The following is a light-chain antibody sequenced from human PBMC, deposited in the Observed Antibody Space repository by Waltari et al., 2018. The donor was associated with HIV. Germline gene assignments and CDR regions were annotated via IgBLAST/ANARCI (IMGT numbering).Light chain of an antibody. CDR1: ISNIGRNI. V-gene: IGLV1-44*01. Sequence: QSFLTQPPSVSGTHGQRVIISCSGGISNIGRNIVTWYQHLPGTAPKVLIFSDTMRRSGVPDRISGSKSGASASLAISGLQSDDEADYFCASWDDSLKGWVFGGGTKLTVL. J-gene: IGLJ3*02. CDR3: ASWDDSLKGWV. CDR2: SDT.